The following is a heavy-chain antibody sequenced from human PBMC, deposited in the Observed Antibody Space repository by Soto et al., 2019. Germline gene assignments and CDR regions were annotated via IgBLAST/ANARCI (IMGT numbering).Heavy chain of an antibody. J-gene: IGHJ4*02. CDR3: ARGSVGAAGPY. D-gene: IGHD6-13*01. V-gene: IGHV3-11*06. CDR2: ISTSSSYT. CDR1: GFTFSDYY. Sequence: SGGSLRLSCAASGFTFSDYYMSWIRQAPGKGLEWISYISTSSSYTNYADSVKGRFTISRDNAKNSLYLQMNSLRAEDTAVYYCARGSVGAAGPYWGQGTLVTVSS.